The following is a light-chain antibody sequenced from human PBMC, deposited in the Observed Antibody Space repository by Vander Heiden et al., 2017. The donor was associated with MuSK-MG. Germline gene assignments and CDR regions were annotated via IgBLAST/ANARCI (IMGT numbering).Light chain of an antibody. V-gene: IGLV2-14*01. CDR2: DVR. CDR1: SSDVAPYYY. CDR3: HSDTGLSGPWL. J-gene: IGLJ3*02. Sequence: SALTQPASVSGSPGQSITIACTGTSSDVAPYYYVSWNQPHPGKSPKLMIYDVRNRLSGVADRFSGSKSGTTASVTIARLQAEDAADYYCHSDTGLSGPWLFGGGTKLTVL.